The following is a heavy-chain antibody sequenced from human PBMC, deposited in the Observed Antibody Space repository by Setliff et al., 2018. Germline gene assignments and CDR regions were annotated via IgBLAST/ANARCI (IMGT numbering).Heavy chain of an antibody. V-gene: IGHV5-51*01. Sequence: KVSCKPSGYSFDDYWIAWVRQMPGKGLEWMGIIYPGDSDTKYSPSFQGLVTISADESNDTAYLQWISLKPSDTAIYYCARAGSGIGGDLDYWGQGTLVTVSS. J-gene: IGHJ4*02. D-gene: IGHD3-10*01. CDR1: GYSFDDYW. CDR2: IYPGDSDT. CDR3: ARAGSGIGGDLDY.